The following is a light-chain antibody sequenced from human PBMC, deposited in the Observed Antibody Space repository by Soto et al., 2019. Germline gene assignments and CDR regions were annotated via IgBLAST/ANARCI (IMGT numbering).Light chain of an antibody. V-gene: IGKV3-20*01. CDR3: KQYGS. CDR1: QSVSSSY. Sequence: EIVLTQSPGTLSLSPGERATLSCRASQSVSSSYLSWYQQKHGQAHRLIIYGASSRATSIPDRFSGSGSGTDFTLTITRLEPEDFSRYNCKQYGSFGQGTKLEIK. CDR2: GAS. J-gene: IGKJ2*01.